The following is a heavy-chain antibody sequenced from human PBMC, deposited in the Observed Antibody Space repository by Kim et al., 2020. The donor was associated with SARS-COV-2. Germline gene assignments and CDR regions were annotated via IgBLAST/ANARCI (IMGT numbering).Heavy chain of an antibody. CDR1: GITFSNHA. V-gene: IGHV3-23*01. J-gene: IGHJ4*02. D-gene: IGHD3-16*01. CDR3: ATGSSGAAGEGY. Sequence: GGSLRLSCVASGITFSNHAMTWVSQAPGKGLEWVSSISESGDRTYYADSVKGRFTFSRDNSKNTLYLQMNSLRAEDTAVDYCATGSSGAAGEGYWGQGTL. CDR2: ISESGDRT.